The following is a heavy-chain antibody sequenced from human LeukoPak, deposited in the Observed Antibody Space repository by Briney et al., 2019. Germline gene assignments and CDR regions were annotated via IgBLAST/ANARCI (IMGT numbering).Heavy chain of an antibody. V-gene: IGHV4-59*01. CDR2: IYYSGST. CDR3: ARGYDSSGYYPEEYFDL. D-gene: IGHD3-22*01. J-gene: IGHJ2*01. CDR1: GGSISSYY. Sequence: SETLSLTCTVSGGSISSYYWSWIRQPPGKGLEWIGYIYYSGSTNYNPSLKSRVTISVDTSKNQFSLKLSSVTAADTAVYYCARGYDSSGYYPEEYFDLWGRGTRVTVSS.